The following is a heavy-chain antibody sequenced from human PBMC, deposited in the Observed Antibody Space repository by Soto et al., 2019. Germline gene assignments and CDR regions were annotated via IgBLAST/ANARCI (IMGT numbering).Heavy chain of an antibody. J-gene: IGHJ3*02. V-gene: IGHV1-58*02. CDR2: IVVGSGNT. Sequence: ASVKVSCKASGFTFTSSAMHWVRQARGQRLEWIGWIVVGSGNTNYAQKFQERVTITRDMSTSTAYMELSSLRSEDTAVYYCAAARDLDAFDIWGQGTMVTVS. CDR3: AAARDLDAFDI. CDR1: GFTFTSSA.